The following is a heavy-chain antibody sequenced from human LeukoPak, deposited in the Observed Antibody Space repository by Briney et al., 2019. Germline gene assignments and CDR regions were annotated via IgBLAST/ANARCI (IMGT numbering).Heavy chain of an antibody. CDR3: VKDETTVTTPGDY. CDR2: ISGSGGNT. D-gene: IGHD4-17*01. CDR1: GFTFSSYA. J-gene: IGHJ4*02. Sequence: GGSLRLSCAASGFTFSSYAMSWVRQAPGKGLEWVSAISGSGGNTYYADSVKGRFTISRDNSKNTLYLQMNSLRAEDTAVYYCVKDETTVTTPGDYWGQGTLVTVSS. V-gene: IGHV3-23*01.